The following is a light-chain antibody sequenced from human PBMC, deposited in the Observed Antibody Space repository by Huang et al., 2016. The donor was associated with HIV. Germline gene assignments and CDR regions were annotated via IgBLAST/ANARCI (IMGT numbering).Light chain of an antibody. CDR1: PINSSH. V-gene: IGKV1-39*01. Sequence: DIQMTQSPSSLSASIGESVTITCRAHPINSSHLNGYQQKPGKAPKLLIYGASKLQNGVPSRFSGSGSGTDFTLAISSLQPEDFATYYCQHGYDARTFGQGTKVEI. CDR3: QHGYDART. J-gene: IGKJ1*01. CDR2: GAS.